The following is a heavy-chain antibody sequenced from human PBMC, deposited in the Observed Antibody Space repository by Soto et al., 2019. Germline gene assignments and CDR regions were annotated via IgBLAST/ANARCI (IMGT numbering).Heavy chain of an antibody. D-gene: IGHD3-3*01. J-gene: IGHJ6*02. Sequence: PSETLSLTCAVYGGSFSGYYWSWIRQPPGKGLEWIGEINHSGSTNYNPSLKSRVTISVDTSKNQLSLKLSSVTAADTAVYYCARGVTIFGVVNFSSPYYYYGMDVWGQGTTVTVS. CDR3: ARGVTIFGVVNFSSPYYYYGMDV. CDR1: GGSFSGYY. CDR2: INHSGST. V-gene: IGHV4-34*01.